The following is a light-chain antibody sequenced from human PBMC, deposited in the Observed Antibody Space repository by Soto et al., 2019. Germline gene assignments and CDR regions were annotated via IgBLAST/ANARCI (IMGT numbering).Light chain of an antibody. CDR3: QSYDSSLSNLVV. V-gene: IGLV1-40*01. CDR2: DNN. J-gene: IGLJ2*01. CDR1: SSNTGADYD. Sequence: QSVLTQPPSVSGAPGQRVTISCTGSSSNTGADYDVHWYQHLPGSAPKLLIYDNNIRPSGVPDRFSGSKSGTSASLAITGLQAEDEGDYYCQSYDSSLSNLVVFDGGTKLTVL.